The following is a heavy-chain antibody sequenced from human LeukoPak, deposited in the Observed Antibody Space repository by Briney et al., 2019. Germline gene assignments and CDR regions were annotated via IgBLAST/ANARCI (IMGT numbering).Heavy chain of an antibody. CDR3: VRARDGYNSGAFDV. Sequence: GGSLRLSCAASGFSFSDYYMTWIRQAPGKGLEWISYISSSGSSIYYADSVKGRFTISRDNAKISLYLQMNSLRAEDTAVYYCVRARDGYNSGAFDVWGQGTMVTVSS. CDR1: GFSFSDYY. CDR2: ISSSGSSI. J-gene: IGHJ3*01. V-gene: IGHV3-11*04. D-gene: IGHD5-24*01.